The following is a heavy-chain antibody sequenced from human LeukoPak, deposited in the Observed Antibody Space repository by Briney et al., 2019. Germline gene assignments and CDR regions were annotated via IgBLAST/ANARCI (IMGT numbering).Heavy chain of an antibody. D-gene: IGHD6-13*01. CDR2: FDPEDGET. CDR1: GYTLTELS. Sequence: ASVTVSCKVSGYTLTELSMHWVRQAPGKGLEWMGGFDPEDGETIYAQKFQGRVTMTEDTSTDTAYMELSSLRSEDTAVYYCARDPIGSRWPYYFDYWGQGTLVTVSS. V-gene: IGHV1-24*01. J-gene: IGHJ4*02. CDR3: ARDPIGSRWPYYFDY.